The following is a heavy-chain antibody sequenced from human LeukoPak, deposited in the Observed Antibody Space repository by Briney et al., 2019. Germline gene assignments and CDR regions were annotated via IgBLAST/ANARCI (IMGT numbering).Heavy chain of an antibody. CDR3: ARVGLGCSSTSCHYYFDY. V-gene: IGHV4-34*01. Sequence: SETLSLTCAVYGGSFSGYYWSWIRQPPGKGLEWIGEINHSGSTNYNPSLKSRVTISVDTSKNQFSLKLSSVTAADTAVYYCARVGLGCSSTSCHYYFDYRGQGTLVTVSS. CDR2: INHSGST. J-gene: IGHJ4*02. D-gene: IGHD2-2*01. CDR1: GGSFSGYY.